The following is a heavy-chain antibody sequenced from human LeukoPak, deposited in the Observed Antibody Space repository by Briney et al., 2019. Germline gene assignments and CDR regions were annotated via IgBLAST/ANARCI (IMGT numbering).Heavy chain of an antibody. CDR2: ISSSSSYI. D-gene: IGHD5-18*01. CDR1: GFTFSSYS. Sequence: GGSLRLSCAASGFTFSSYSMNWLRQAPGKGLEWVSSISSSSSYIYYADSVKGRFTISRDNAKNSLYLQMNSLRAEDTAVYYCARVGGYSYGYRVVSYFDYWGQGTLVTVSS. V-gene: IGHV3-21*01. CDR3: ARVGGYSYGYRVVSYFDY. J-gene: IGHJ4*02.